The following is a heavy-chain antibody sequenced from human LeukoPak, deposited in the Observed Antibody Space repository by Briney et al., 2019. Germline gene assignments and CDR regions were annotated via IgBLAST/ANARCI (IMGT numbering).Heavy chain of an antibody. D-gene: IGHD3-3*02. CDR2: TYDTGST. Sequence: SETLSLTCSVSGGSISRNYLNWIRQPAGKGPEWIGYTYDTGSTIYTPSLKSRVTTSLDTSRNQVSLKLISVTAADTAVYYCARLPPSHLGYFDYWGQGIPVTVSS. J-gene: IGHJ4*02. CDR3: ARLPPSHLGYFDY. V-gene: IGHV4-59*01. CDR1: GGSISRNY.